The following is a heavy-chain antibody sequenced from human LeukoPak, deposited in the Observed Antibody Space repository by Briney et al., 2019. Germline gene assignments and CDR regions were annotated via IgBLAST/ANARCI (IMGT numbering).Heavy chain of an antibody. CDR3: AKSGVYLDY. V-gene: IGHV3-23*01. D-gene: IGHD3-22*01. CDR2: ISDSGGGT. Sequence: GGAVRLSCVASGFAFSIYAMSWVRQAPGKGLEWVSTISDSGGGTYYADSVKGRFAISRDNSKNTLYLQMNSLRAEDTAIYFCAKSGVYLDYWGQGSLVTVSS. J-gene: IGHJ4*02. CDR1: GFAFSIYA.